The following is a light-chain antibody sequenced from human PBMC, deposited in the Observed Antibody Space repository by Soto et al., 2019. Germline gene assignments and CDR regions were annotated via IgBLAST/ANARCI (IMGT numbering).Light chain of an antibody. CDR2: DSD. CDR1: SSNIAANS. CDR3: GAWENSLTVYV. J-gene: IGLJ1*01. Sequence: QSVLTQPPSVSAAPGQGVTISCSGSSSNIAANSVSWYQHLPGTAPKLLIYDSDRRPSGIPARFSGSKSGTSATLGITGLQTGDEADYYCGAWENSLTVYVFGSGTKVTVL. V-gene: IGLV1-51*01.